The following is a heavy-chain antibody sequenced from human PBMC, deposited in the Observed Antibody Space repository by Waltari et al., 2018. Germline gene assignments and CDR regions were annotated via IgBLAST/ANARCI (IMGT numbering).Heavy chain of an antibody. J-gene: IGHJ3*02. D-gene: IGHD3-22*01. CDR2: IYYSGST. CDR3: ARDTRGYYDSSGYYYVEDAFDI. V-gene: IGHV4-31*03. Sequence: QVQLQESGPGLVKPSQTLSLTCTVSGGSISSGGYYWSWIRQHPGKGLEWIGYIYYSGSTYYNPSLKSRVTISVDTSKNQFSLKLSSVTAADTAVYYCARDTRGYYDSSGYYYVEDAFDIWGQGTMVTVSS. CDR1: GGSISSGGYY.